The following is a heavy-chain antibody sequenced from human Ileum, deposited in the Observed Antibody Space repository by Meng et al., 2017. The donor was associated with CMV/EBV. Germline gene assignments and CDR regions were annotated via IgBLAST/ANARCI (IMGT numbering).Heavy chain of an antibody. J-gene: IGHJ5*02. D-gene: IGHD3-3*01. CDR1: GYKFLSYG. V-gene: IGHV1-18*01. CDR2: IAAYNGNT. CDR3: ARVLGSYDFTFDP. Sequence: QVQLVQSGVDVKKPGAPMKVSPKTSGYKFLSYGITWVRQVPGQGLEWMGWIAAYNGNTNSAQKFQDRINMTIEKTTSTAYMELRGLRSDDTAVYYCARVLGSYDFTFDPWGQGTLVTVSS.